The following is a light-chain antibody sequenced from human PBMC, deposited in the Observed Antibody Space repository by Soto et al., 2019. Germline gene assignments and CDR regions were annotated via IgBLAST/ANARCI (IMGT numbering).Light chain of an antibody. CDR1: SSDVGGYNY. Sequence: SVLTQPASVSGSPGQSITISCTGTSSDVGGYNYVSWYQQHPGKAPKLMIYDVSNRPSGVSNRFSGSKSGDTASLTISGLQAEDEADYYCSSHTSSSTPVVFGGGTKL. J-gene: IGLJ2*01. CDR3: SSHTSSSTPVV. V-gene: IGLV2-14*01. CDR2: DVS.